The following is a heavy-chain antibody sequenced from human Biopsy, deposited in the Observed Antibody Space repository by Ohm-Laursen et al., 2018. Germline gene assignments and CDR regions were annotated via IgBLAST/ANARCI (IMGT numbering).Heavy chain of an antibody. V-gene: IGHV1-18*03. D-gene: IGHD3-3*01. CDR3: ARDPGYDFWSGSDPFDI. CDR1: GYTFTAYG. J-gene: IGHJ3*02. Sequence: GASVKVSCKTSGYTFTAYGISWVRQAPGQGLEWMGWISTYNDDTNIAQKFQGRVSMTTDTSTRTAYMELRSLRSGDMAIYFCARDPGYDFWSGSDPFDIWGQGTLVTVS. CDR2: ISTYNDDT.